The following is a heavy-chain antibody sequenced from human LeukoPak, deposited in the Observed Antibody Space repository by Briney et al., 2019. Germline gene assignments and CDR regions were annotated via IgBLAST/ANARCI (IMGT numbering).Heavy chain of an antibody. J-gene: IGHJ3*02. V-gene: IGHV4-34*01. CDR3: ARSGGAFDI. Sequence: PSETLSLTCAVYGGSFSGYYWSWIRQPPEKGLEWIGEINHSGSTNYNPSLKSRVTISVDTSKNQFSLKLSSVTAADTAVYYCARSGGAFDIWGQGTMVTVSS. CDR2: INHSGST. CDR1: GGSFSGYY. D-gene: IGHD6-25*01.